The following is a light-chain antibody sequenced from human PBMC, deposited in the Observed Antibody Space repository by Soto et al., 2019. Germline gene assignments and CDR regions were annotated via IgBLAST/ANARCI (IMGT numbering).Light chain of an antibody. CDR3: QQYNNWPPYT. Sequence: EIVLTQSPATLSLSPGERATLSCRASQSVSSYLAWYQQKPGQAPRLLIYDASNRATGIPARFSGSGSGTEFTLTISSLQSEDFAVYYCQQYNNWPPYTFGQGTKLENK. CDR1: QSVSSY. V-gene: IGKV3-11*01. J-gene: IGKJ2*01. CDR2: DAS.